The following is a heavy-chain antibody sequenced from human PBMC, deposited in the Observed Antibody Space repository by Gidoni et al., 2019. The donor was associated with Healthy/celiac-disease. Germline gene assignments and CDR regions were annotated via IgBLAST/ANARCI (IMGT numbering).Heavy chain of an antibody. Sequence: QVHLAQSAAEVKKPRASVKVSCKASGFPFTSYGISWVRQAPGQGREWMGWISAYNGNTNYAQKLQGRVTMTTDTSTSTAYMELRSLRSDDTAVYYCAREDFWSGYSYYFDYWGQGTLVTVSS. CDR2: ISAYNGNT. CDR3: AREDFWSGYSYYFDY. D-gene: IGHD3-3*01. V-gene: IGHV1-18*01. J-gene: IGHJ4*02. CDR1: GFPFTSYG.